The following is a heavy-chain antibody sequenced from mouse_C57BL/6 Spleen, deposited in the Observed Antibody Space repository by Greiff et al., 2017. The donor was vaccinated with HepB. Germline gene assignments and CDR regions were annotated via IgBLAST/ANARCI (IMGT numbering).Heavy chain of an antibody. V-gene: IGHV5-4*01. CDR1: GFTFSSYA. D-gene: IGHD1-1*01. CDR3: ARGGGYGSSLAWFAY. J-gene: IGHJ3*01. CDR2: ISDGGSYT. Sequence: EVHLVESGGGLVKPGGSLKLSCAASGFTFSSYAMSWVRQTPEKRLEWVATISDGGSYTYYPDNVKGRFTISRDNAKNNRYLQMSHLKSEDTAMYYCARGGGYGSSLAWFAYWGQGTLVTVSA.